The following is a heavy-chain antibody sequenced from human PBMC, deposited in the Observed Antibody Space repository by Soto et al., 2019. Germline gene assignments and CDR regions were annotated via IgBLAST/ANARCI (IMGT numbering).Heavy chain of an antibody. V-gene: IGHV3-11*01. CDR1: GFTFSDYY. CDR3: ARANKWNEFDY. Sequence: PGGSLRLSCAASGFTFSDYYMSWIRQAPGKGLEWVSHIHSSGSTIYYADSVKGRFTISRDNAKNSLYLQMNSLRAEDTAVYYCARANKWNEFDYWGQGTLVTVYS. D-gene: IGHD1-20*01. J-gene: IGHJ4*02. CDR2: IHSSGSTI.